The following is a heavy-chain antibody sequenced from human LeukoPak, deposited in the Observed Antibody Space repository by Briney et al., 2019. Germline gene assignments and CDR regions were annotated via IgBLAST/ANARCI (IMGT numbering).Heavy chain of an antibody. D-gene: IGHD3-10*01. CDR2: INHSGST. CDR1: GGSFSGYY. J-gene: IGHJ4*02. CDR3: ARSNMVRGVRALDY. V-gene: IGHV4-34*01. Sequence: SETLSLTCAVYGGSFSGYYWSWIRQPPGKGLEWIWEINHSGSTNYNPSLKSRVTISVDTSKNQFSLKLSSVTAADTAVYYCARSNMVRGVRALDYWGQGTLVTVSS.